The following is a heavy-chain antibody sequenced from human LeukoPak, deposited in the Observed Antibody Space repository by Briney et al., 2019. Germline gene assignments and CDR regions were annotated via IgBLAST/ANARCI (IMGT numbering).Heavy chain of an antibody. CDR1: GFAFSDFY. J-gene: IGHJ4*02. CDR3: ARDALGSYDY. V-gene: IGHV3-11*01. CDR2: ISNSGSTL. Sequence: GGSLRLSCAASGFAFSDFYMFWLRQAPGKGLEWISYISNSGSTLYYADSVKGRFTISRDNDKNLLYLQMNSLRADDTAVYYCARDALGSYDYWGQGTLVTVSS. D-gene: IGHD3-10*01.